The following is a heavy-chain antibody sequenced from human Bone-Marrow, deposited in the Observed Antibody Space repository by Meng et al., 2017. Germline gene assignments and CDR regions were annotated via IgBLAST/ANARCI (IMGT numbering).Heavy chain of an antibody. D-gene: IGHD5-18*01. J-gene: IGHJ4*02. Sequence: VQLVESGGGVVQPGRSLRLSCAASGFTFSSYAMHWVRQAPGKGLEWVAVISYDGSNKYYADSVKGRFTISRDNSKNTLYLQMNSLRAEDTAVYYCARSVDTAMEFDYWGQGTLVTVSS. CDR2: ISYDGSNK. V-gene: IGHV3-30*04. CDR3: ARSVDTAMEFDY. CDR1: GFTFSSYA.